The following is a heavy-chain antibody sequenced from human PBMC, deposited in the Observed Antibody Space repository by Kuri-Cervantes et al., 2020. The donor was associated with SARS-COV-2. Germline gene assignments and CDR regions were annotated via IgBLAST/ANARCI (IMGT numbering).Heavy chain of an antibody. J-gene: IGHJ6*03. V-gene: IGHV3-69-1*02. D-gene: IGHD4-23*01. Sequence: GGSLRLSCAASGFTFSSYSMNWVRQAPGKGLEWVSSISSSSTIYYADSVKGRFTISRDNAKNSLYLQMNSLRAEDTAVYYCALVNDCYYYMDVWGKGTTVTVSS. CDR2: ISSSSTI. CDR1: GFTFSSYS. CDR3: ALVNDCYYYMDV.